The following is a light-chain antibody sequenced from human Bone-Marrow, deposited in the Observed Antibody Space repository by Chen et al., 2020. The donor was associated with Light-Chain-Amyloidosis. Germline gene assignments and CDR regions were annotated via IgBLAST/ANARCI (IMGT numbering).Light chain of an antibody. CDR1: DLTTKY. V-gene: IGLV3-25*03. J-gene: IGLJ2*01. CDR3: QSADSSGTYEVI. CDR2: SDT. Sequence: SFQLTQPPSVSVSPGQTARTRCSGDDLTTKYAYWYQQKPGQPPVLVLDSDTERPSGSSERVSGSSSGTTATLTISGVQAEDEADYHCQSADSSGTYEVIFGGGTKLTVL.